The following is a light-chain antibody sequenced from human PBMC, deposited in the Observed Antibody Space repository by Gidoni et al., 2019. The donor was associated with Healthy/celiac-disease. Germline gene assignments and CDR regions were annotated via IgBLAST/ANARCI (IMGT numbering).Light chain of an antibody. CDR1: QSVSSY. CDR2: DAS. CDR3: QQRSNWPPSLT. J-gene: IGKJ4*01. V-gene: IGKV3-11*01. Sequence: EIVLPQSPATLSLSPGERATLSCRASQSVSSYLAWYQQKPGQAPRLLIYDASNSATGIPARFSGSGSGTDFTLTISSLEPEDFAVYYCQQRSNWPPSLTFGGGTKVEIK.